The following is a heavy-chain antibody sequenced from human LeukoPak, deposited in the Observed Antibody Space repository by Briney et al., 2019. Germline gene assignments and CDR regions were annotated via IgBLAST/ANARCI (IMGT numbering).Heavy chain of an antibody. CDR3: AKNPSGGYCTNGVCPIDY. CDR2: ISSSSSYI. D-gene: IGHD2-8*01. V-gene: IGHV3-21*04. J-gene: IGHJ4*02. CDR1: GFTFSSYS. Sequence: GSLRLSCAASGFTFSSYSMNWVRQAPGKGLEWVSSISSSSSYIYYADSVKGRFTISRDNSKNTLYLQMNSLRAEDTAVYYCAKNPSGGYCTNGVCPIDYWGQGTLVTVSS.